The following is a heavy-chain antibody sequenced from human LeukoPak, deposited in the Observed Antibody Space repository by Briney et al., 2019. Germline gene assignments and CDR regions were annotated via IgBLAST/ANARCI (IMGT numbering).Heavy chain of an antibody. CDR2: INPNSGGT. D-gene: IGHD2-21*02. Sequence: GASVKVSCKASGYTFTGYYMHWVRQAPGQGLEWMGWINPNSGGTNYAQKFQGRVTMTEDTSTDTAYMELSSLRSEDTAVYYCATGLFQGDIVVVTASRAFDIWGQGTMVTVSS. CDR3: ATGLFQGDIVVVTASRAFDI. CDR1: GYTFTGYY. J-gene: IGHJ3*02. V-gene: IGHV1-2*02.